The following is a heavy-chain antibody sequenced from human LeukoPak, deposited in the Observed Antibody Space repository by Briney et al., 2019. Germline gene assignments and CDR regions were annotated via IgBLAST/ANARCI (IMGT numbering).Heavy chain of an antibody. CDR3: ARDLSSGWYFNY. D-gene: IGHD6-19*01. Sequence: GGSLRLSCAASGFTVSSNHMSWVRQAPGKGLEWVSVIYSGGSTYYADSVKGRFTISRDNSKNTLYFQMNCLGAEDTAVYYCARDLSSGWYFNYWGQGTLVTVSS. CDR2: IYSGGST. J-gene: IGHJ4*02. V-gene: IGHV3-66*01. CDR1: GFTVSSNH.